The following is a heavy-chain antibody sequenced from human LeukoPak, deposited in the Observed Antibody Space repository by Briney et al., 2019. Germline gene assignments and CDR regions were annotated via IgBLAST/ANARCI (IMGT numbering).Heavy chain of an antibody. J-gene: IGHJ4*02. CDR3: ARHDTVLQGGGYDY. V-gene: IGHV4-59*08. CDR1: GGSISNFY. Sequence: SETLSLTCTVSGGSISNFYWSWIRQPPGRGLEWIGYIHYTGLTDYNPSLESRVTISVDTSKNQFSLKLSSVTAADTAVYYCARHDTVLQGGGYDYWGQGTLVIVSS. D-gene: IGHD3-16*01. CDR2: IHYTGLT.